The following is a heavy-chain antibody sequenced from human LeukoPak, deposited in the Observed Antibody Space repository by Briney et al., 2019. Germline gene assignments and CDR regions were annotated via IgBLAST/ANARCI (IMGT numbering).Heavy chain of an antibody. D-gene: IGHD3-22*01. Sequence: GGSLRLSCAASGFTFSSSWMHWVRQAPGKGLVWVSRINSDGSSTSYADSVKGRFTISRDNAKNTLYLQMNSLRAEDTAVYYCARSRVYYDSSGYYPGVYFDYWGQGTLVTVSS. CDR1: GFTFSSSW. CDR3: ARSRVYYDSSGYYPGVYFDY. V-gene: IGHV3-74*01. J-gene: IGHJ4*02. CDR2: INSDGSST.